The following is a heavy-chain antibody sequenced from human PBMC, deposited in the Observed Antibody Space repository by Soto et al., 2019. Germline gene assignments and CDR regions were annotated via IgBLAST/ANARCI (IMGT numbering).Heavy chain of an antibody. D-gene: IGHD1-1*01. Sequence: PGGSLRLSCVASGFTFSNYGMHWVRQAPGKGLEWVAFVSYRGTNKYHADSVKGRFTTSRDDSRNTVYLQMNSLRAEDTAVYFCAKDGWMSTIRGDAFSIWGQGTGVTVSS. CDR2: VSYRGTNK. CDR1: GFTFSNYG. J-gene: IGHJ3*02. V-gene: IGHV3-30*18. CDR3: AKDGWMSTIRGDAFSI.